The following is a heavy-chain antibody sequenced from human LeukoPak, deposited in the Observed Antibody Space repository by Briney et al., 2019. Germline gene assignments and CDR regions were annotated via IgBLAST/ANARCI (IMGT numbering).Heavy chain of an antibody. V-gene: IGHV4-39*01. CDR1: GGSISSSSYY. J-gene: IGHJ4*02. Sequence: SEPLSLTCTVSGGSISSSSYYWGWIRQPPGKGLEWIGSIYYSGSTYYNPSLTSRVTISVDTSKNQSSLKLRSVTAADTAVYYCARHLIGYCSGGSCSAGPYYFDYWGQGTLVTVSS. CDR2: IYYSGST. D-gene: IGHD2-15*01. CDR3: ARHLIGYCSGGSCSAGPYYFDY.